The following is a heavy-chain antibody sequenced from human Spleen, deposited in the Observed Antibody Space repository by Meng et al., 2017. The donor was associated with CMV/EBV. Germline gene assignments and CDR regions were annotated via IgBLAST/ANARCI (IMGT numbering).Heavy chain of an antibody. CDR2: INPHSGVT. V-gene: IGHV1-2*02. D-gene: IGHD5-12*01. CDR1: GYIFTTYY. J-gene: IGHJ4*02. Sequence: ASVKVSCKASGYIFTTYYLHWVPQAPGQGLEWVGWINPHSGVTNYAQKFQGRLTVARDAPINTAYMELNKLTYEDAAFYFCARSTRGYDPDFDHWGQGTLVTVSS. CDR3: ARSTRGYDPDFDH.